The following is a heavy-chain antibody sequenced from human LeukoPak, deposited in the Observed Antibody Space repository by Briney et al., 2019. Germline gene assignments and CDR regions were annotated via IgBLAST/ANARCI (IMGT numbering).Heavy chain of an antibody. J-gene: IGHJ4*02. D-gene: IGHD5-18*01. CDR1: GFTFSVHY. Sequence: GGSLRLSCAASGFTFSVHYMDWVRQAPGKGLEWVGRTRNKANSYTTEYAASVKGRFTISRDDSKNSLYLQMNSLITEDTAVYYCARSYSQHGTQYYFDHWGLGTLVTVSS. V-gene: IGHV3-72*01. CDR3: ARSYSQHGTQYYFDH. CDR2: TRNKANSYTT.